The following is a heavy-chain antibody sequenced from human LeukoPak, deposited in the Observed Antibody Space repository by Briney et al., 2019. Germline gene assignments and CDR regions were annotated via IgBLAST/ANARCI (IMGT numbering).Heavy chain of an antibody. CDR2: FDPEDGET. D-gene: IGHD3-16*02. V-gene: IGHV1-24*01. Sequence: ASVEVSCKVSGYTLTELSMHWVRQAPGKGLEWMGGFDPEDGETIYAQKFQGRVTMTEDTSTDTAYMELSSLRSEDTAVYYCATSLVLTFGGVIVYPNYFDYWGQGTLVTVSS. CDR3: ATSLVLTFGGVIVYPNYFDY. CDR1: GYTLTELS. J-gene: IGHJ4*02.